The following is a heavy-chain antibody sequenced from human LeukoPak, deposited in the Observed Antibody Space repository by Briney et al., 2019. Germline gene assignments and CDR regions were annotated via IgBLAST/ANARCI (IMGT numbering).Heavy chain of an antibody. CDR3: ARHPNYYYYYMDV. CDR1: GGSISSVSYY. Sequence: PSETLSLTCTVSGGSISSVSYYWGWIRQPPGKGLEWIGEINHSGSTNYNPSLKSRVTISVDTSKNQFSLKLSSVTAADTAVYYCARHPNYYYYYMDVWGKGTTVTISS. J-gene: IGHJ6*03. CDR2: INHSGST. V-gene: IGHV4-39*01.